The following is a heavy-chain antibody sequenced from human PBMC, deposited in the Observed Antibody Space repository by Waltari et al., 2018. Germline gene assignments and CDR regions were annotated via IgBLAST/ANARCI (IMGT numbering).Heavy chain of an antibody. CDR3: ARKGGRGYPYGPFYYDH. V-gene: IGHV3-74*01. CDR1: GFTFGDPC. D-gene: IGHD5-18*01. Sequence: EVQLVESVGGLFQHGGSLSRSFDASGFTFGDPCKHLVRQAPGKGLEWVSRINIDGGYISYTDSVKGRFTISRDNAKNTLFLQLNSLRADDTAVYYCARKGGRGYPYGPFYYDHWGQGTLVTVSP. CDR2: INIDGGYI. J-gene: IGHJ4*02.